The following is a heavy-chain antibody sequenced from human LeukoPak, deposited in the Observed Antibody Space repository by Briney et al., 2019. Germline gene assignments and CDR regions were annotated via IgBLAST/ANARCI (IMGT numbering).Heavy chain of an antibody. J-gene: IGHJ4*02. CDR1: GYSFTSYG. CDR2: ISPNNGNT. D-gene: IGHD6-13*01. V-gene: IGHV1-18*01. Sequence: ASVTVSCKTSGYSFTSYGISWVRQAPGQGLEWMGWISPNNGNTNYAQKLQGRATMTTDTSTSTVYMELRSLTSDDTAVYYCARVSVSGSWNCFDYWGQGTLVTVSS. CDR3: ARVSVSGSWNCFDY.